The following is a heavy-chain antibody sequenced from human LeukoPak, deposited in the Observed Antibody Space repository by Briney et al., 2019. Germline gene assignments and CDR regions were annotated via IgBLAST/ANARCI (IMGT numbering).Heavy chain of an antibody. Sequence: GGSLRLSCAASGFTFSSYSMNWVRQAPGKGLEWVAVISYDGSNKYYADSVKGRFTISRDNSKNTLYLQTNSLRAEDTAVYYCAKDYDGVGDYWGQGTLVTVSS. CDR2: ISYDGSNK. J-gene: IGHJ4*02. D-gene: IGHD3-16*01. CDR1: GFTFSSYS. V-gene: IGHV3-30*18. CDR3: AKDYDGVGDY.